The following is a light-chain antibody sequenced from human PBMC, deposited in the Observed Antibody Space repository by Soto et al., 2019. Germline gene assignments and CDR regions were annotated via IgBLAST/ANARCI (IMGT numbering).Light chain of an antibody. CDR2: DVS. CDR1: SSDVGGYNY. Sequence: QSVLTQPASVSGSPGQSITISCTGTSSDVGGYNYVSWYQQHPGKAPKLMIYDVSNLPSGVSNRFSGSKSGNTASLTISGLQAEDEADYYCSSYTSSSTLLYVFGTGTKLTVL. J-gene: IGLJ1*01. CDR3: SSYTSSSTLLYV. V-gene: IGLV2-14*01.